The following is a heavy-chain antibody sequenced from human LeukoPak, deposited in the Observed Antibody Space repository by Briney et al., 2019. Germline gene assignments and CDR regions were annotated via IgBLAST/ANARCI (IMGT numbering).Heavy chain of an antibody. J-gene: IGHJ3*02. V-gene: IGHV1-69*13. CDR2: IIPIFGTA. D-gene: IGHD5-12*01. Sequence: SVKVSCKAFGGTFSSYAISWVRQAPGQGLEWMGGIIPIFGTANYAQKFQGRVTITADESTSTAYMELSSLRSEDTAVYYCARGEVDSGYDFGAFDIWGQGTMVTVSS. CDR3: ARGEVDSGYDFGAFDI. CDR1: GGTFSSYA.